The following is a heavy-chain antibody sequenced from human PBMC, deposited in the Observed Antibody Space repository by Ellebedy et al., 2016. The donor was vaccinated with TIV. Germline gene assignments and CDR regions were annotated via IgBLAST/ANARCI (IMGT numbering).Heavy chain of an antibody. D-gene: IGHD3-22*01. V-gene: IGHV3-33*06. J-gene: IGHJ6*02. CDR2: IWYDGSNR. CDR3: AKGVYDSSLSGLDV. CDR1: GLKFRTDG. Sequence: GESLKISXVASGLKFRTDGMTWVRQAPGKGLEWVAVIWYDGSNRNYAESVKGRFTVSRDNSKSTLYLQMNSLRVDDTAVYYCAKGVYDSSLSGLDVWGQGTTVTVSS.